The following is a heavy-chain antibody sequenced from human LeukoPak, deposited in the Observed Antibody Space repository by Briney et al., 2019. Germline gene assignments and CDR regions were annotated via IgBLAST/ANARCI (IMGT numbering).Heavy chain of an antibody. D-gene: IGHD4-11*01. CDR1: GGSISSSSYY. CDR3: ATMTTPTTHDAFDI. CDR2: IYYSGST. Sequence: PSETLSLTCTVSGGSISSSSYYWGWIRQPPGKGLEWIGSIYYSGSTHYNPSLKSRVTISVDTSKNQFSLKLSSVTAADTAVYYCATMTTPTTHDAFDIWGQGTMVTVSS. V-gene: IGHV4-39*01. J-gene: IGHJ3*02.